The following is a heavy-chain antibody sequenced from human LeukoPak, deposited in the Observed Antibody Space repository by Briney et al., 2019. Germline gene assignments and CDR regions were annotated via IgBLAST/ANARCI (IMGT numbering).Heavy chain of an antibody. CDR2: VYYTGTT. CDR1: GDSISPYY. CDR3: ARTSPDCRTTTCYRV. J-gene: IGHJ4*02. D-gene: IGHD2-2*02. Sequence: SETLSLTCTVSGDSISPYYWNWIRQPPGKGLGWIGYVYYTGTTNYSPSLKSRVTISLDTSKNQFSLKLRTVTAADTAMYYCARTSPDCRTTTCYRVWGQGTLVTVSS. V-gene: IGHV4-59*01.